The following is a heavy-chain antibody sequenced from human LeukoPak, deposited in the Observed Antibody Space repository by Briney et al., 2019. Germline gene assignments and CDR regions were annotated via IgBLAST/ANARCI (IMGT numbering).Heavy chain of an antibody. V-gene: IGHV4-59*01. J-gene: IGHJ4*02. CDR1: GGSISSYH. CDR3: TTIKRGDIFGYFDF. D-gene: IGHD5-18*01. Sequence: PSETLSLTCTFSGGSISSYHWNWIRQTPGKGLDWIGYMYYTGVSNYNPSLKSRVATSVDSSKNQFSLKVTSVTAADTAIYYCTTIKRGDIFGYFDFWGQGALVTVSS. CDR2: MYYTGVS.